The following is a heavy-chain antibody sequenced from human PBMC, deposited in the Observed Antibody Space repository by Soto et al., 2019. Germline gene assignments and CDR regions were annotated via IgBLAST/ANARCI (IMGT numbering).Heavy chain of an antibody. CDR3: ARARFAIFGVVRKAPGMLDY. D-gene: IGHD3-3*01. V-gene: IGHV3-66*01. Sequence: GGSLRLSCAASGFTVSSNYISWVRQAPGKGLEWVSVIYSGGSTYYADSVKGRFTISRDNSKNTLYLQMNSLGAEDTAVYYCARARFAIFGVVRKAPGMLDYWGQGTLVTVSS. CDR2: IYSGGST. CDR1: GFTVSSNY. J-gene: IGHJ4*02.